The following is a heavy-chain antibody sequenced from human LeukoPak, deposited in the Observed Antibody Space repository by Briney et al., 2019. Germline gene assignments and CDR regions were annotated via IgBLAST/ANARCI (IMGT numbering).Heavy chain of an antibody. CDR2: IYSGGST. V-gene: IGHV3-66*01. Sequence: GSLRLSCAASGFTVSSNYMSWVRQAPGKGLEWVSVIYSGGSTYYADSVKGRFTISRDNSKNTLYLQMNSLRAEDTAVYYCAKDKPEYGEGYYYMDVWGKGTTVTVSS. D-gene: IGHD2/OR15-2a*01. J-gene: IGHJ6*03. CDR1: GFTVSSNY. CDR3: AKDKPEYGEGYYYMDV.